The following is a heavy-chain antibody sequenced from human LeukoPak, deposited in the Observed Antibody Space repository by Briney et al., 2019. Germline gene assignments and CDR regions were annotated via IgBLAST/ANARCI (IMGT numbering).Heavy chain of an antibody. D-gene: IGHD3-22*01. CDR1: GFTFSNAW. CDR3: ARDSSAFYYTDV. Sequence: PGGSLRLSCAASGFTFSNAWMSWVRQAPGKGLEWLANIKEDGSQQFSVDSVKGRFTISRDNAKNSLYLQMNSLRVEDTGVYYCARDSSAFYYTDVWGKGTTVTVSS. V-gene: IGHV3-7*01. CDR2: IKEDGSQQ. J-gene: IGHJ6*03.